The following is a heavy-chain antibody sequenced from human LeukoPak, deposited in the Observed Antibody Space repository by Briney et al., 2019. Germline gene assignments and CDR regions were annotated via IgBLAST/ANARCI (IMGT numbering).Heavy chain of an antibody. CDR2: IYYSGST. J-gene: IGHJ4*02. Sequence: SETLSLTCTVSGGSISSGSFSWTWIRQPPGKGLEWIGSIYYSGSTYYNPSLKSRVTISVDTSKNQFSLKLSSVTAADTAVYYCARDLAGIAVAAPPFDYWGQGTLVTVSS. D-gene: IGHD6-19*01. V-gene: IGHV4-39*07. CDR3: ARDLAGIAVAAPPFDY. CDR1: GGSISSGSFS.